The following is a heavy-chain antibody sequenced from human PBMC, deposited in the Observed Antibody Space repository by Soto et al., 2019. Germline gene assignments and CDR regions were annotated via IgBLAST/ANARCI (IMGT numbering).Heavy chain of an antibody. V-gene: IGHV3-23*01. Sequence: GGSLRLSCAASGFTFSSYAMSWGRQAPGKGLEWVSAISGSGGSTYYADSVKGRFTISRDNSKNTLYLQMNRLRAEDTAVYYCAKDWYYYDHSGYGFDYWGQGTPVTVSS. D-gene: IGHD3-22*01. CDR1: GFTFSSYA. CDR3: AKDWYYYDHSGYGFDY. J-gene: IGHJ4*01. CDR2: ISGSGGST.